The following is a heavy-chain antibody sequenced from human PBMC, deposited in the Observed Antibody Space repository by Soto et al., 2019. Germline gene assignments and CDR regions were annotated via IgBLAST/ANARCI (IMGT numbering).Heavy chain of an antibody. J-gene: IGHJ6*02. V-gene: IGHV5-10-1*01. CDR2: IDPSDSYT. CDR3: ARLAMATRRGYYGMDV. D-gene: IGHD5-12*01. Sequence: EVQLVQSGAEVKKPGESLRISCKGSGYSFTSYWISWVRQMPGKGLEWMGRIDPSDSYTNYSPSFQGHVTISDDKSICTVYLQWSSLKASDTAMYYCARLAMATRRGYYGMDVWGQGTTVTVSS. CDR1: GYSFTSYW.